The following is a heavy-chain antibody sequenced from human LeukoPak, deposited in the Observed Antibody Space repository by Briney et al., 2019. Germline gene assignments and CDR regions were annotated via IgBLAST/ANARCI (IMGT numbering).Heavy chain of an antibody. CDR3: ARGQGWLTDH. CDR2: YHCGNT. D-gene: IGHD6-19*01. CDR1: GASISNDC. V-gene: IGHV4-59*01. Sequence: SETLSLTCTVSGASISNDCWIWIRQTPGKGPEWIGYHCGNTDYNPSLKSRVSISVDTSKNQFSLKLNSISTADTAVYYCARGQGWLTDHWGQGSLVTVSS. J-gene: IGHJ4*02.